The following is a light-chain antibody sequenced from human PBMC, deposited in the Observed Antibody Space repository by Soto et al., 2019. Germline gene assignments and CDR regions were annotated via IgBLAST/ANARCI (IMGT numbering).Light chain of an antibody. V-gene: IGKV3-15*01. J-gene: IGKJ1*01. CDR1: QSVSSN. Sequence: EIVMTQSPATLSVSPGERATLSCRASQSVSSNLAWYQQKPGQAPRVVIYGASTMAAGIPARFSGSGSGTEFTPTISSLQSEDFAVYYCQQYKKWPRTFGQGTKVEIK. CDR2: GAS. CDR3: QQYKKWPRT.